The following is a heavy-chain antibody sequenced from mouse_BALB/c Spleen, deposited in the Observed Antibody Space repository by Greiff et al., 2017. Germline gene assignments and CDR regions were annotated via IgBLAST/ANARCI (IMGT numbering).Heavy chain of an antibody. CDR3: TRDGKNRYDVAY. V-gene: IGHV5-6-4*01. CDR1: GFTFSSYT. Sequence: EVQGVESGGGLVKPGGSLKLSCAASGFTFSSYTMSWVRQTPEKRLEWVATISSGGSYTYYPDSVKGRFTISRDNAKNTLYLQMSSLKSEDTAMYYCTRDGKNRYDVAYRGQGTLVTVSA. CDR2: ISSGGSYT. D-gene: IGHD2-14*01. J-gene: IGHJ3*01.